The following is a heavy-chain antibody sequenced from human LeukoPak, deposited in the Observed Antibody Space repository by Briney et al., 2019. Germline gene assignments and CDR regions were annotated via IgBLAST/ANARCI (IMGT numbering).Heavy chain of an antibody. CDR3: ARSSGSYSGGNGDY. Sequence: ASVKVSCKASGYTFTSYDINWVRQATGQGLEWMGWMNPNSGNTGYAQKFQGRVTMTRNTSTSTAYMELSSLRSEDTAVYYCARSSGSYSGGNGDYWGQGTLVTVSS. D-gene: IGHD1-26*01. J-gene: IGHJ4*02. V-gene: IGHV1-8*01. CDR2: MNPNSGNT. CDR1: GYTFTSYD.